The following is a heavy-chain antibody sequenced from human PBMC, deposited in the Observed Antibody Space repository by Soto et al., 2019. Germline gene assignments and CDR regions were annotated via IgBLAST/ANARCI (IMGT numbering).Heavy chain of an antibody. V-gene: IGHV3-21*01. Sequence: EEQLVESGGGLVSPGGSLRLSCVASGFNFSKYSVNWVRQIPGRGLEWVYSIGSNPKYTQDADSVKGRFTISRDNAKKSLYLQMNRLRVEDTAIYYCARVSRPSAYYTYGMDVWCQGTTVIVSS. CDR2: IGSNPKYT. D-gene: IGHD3-10*01. CDR3: ARVSRPSAYYTYGMDV. CDR1: GFNFSKYS. J-gene: IGHJ6*02.